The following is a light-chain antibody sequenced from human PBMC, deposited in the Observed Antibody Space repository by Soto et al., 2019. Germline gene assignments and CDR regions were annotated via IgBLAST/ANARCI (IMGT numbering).Light chain of an antibody. Sequence: DIQLTQSPSFLSASVGDRVTITCRASRGISTYLAWYQQKPEKAPKLLIYAASTLQSGVPSRFSGSGSGTEFTLTTSSLQPEDFAVYYCQQFNSDLPYTFGQGTKLEIK. CDR2: AAS. CDR1: RGISTY. V-gene: IGKV1-9*01. J-gene: IGKJ2*01. CDR3: QQFNSDLPYT.